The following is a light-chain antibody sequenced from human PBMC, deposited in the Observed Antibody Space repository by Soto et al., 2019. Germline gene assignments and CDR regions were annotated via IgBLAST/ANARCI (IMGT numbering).Light chain of an antibody. CDR3: TSSTTGSLYV. Sequence: QSVLTQPASVSGSPGQSITISCTGTSSDVGGYNYVSWYQQHPGKAPKLMIYKVTNRPSGVSYRFSGSKSGNTASLTISGLQAEDADDYFCTSSTTGSLYVFGAGTKLTVL. J-gene: IGLJ1*01. CDR2: KVT. CDR1: SSDVGGYNY. V-gene: IGLV2-14*01.